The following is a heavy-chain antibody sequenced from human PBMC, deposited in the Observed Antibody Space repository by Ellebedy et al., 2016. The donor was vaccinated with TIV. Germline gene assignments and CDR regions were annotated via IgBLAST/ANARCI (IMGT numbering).Heavy chain of an antibody. J-gene: IGHJ6*02. CDR1: GYNFHKYW. CDR2: IYPDDSDT. V-gene: IGHV5-51*01. Sequence: GESLKISCEGSGYNFHKYWIGWVRQMPGRGLEWMGIIYPDDSDTTYNPSFQGQVTISAAKSINTAYLQLNSLKASDTAKYYCARHLRTVAVSGIHYYYGMDVWGQGTTVTVSS. D-gene: IGHD6-19*01. CDR3: ARHLRTVAVSGIHYYYGMDV.